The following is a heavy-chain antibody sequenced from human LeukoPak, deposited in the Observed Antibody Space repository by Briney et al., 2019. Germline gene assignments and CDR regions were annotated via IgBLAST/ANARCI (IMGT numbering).Heavy chain of an antibody. CDR3: AKSSAYDILTLNWFDP. CDR1: GLTFDDYA. J-gene: IGHJ5*02. D-gene: IGHD3-9*01. V-gene: IGHV3-9*01. Sequence: GRSLRLSCAASGLTFDDYAMHWVRQAPGKGLEWVSGISWNSGSIGYADSVKGRFTISRDNAKDSLYLQMNSLRAEDTALYYCAKSSAYDILTLNWFDPWGQGTLVTVSS. CDR2: ISWNSGSI.